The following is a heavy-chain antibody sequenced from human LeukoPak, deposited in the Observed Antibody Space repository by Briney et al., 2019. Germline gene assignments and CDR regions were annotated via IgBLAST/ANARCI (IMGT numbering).Heavy chain of an antibody. V-gene: IGHV3-30*18. CDR2: ISHDGTVQ. CDR1: GFIFSSYG. Sequence: PGGSLRLSCVASGFIFSSYGMQWVRQAPGKGLEWVAVISHDGTVQYYADSVKGRFTISRDTSKSSLYLQMNSLRPEDTAVYFCAKEHREKSSREYDFWGQGTLVTVSS. CDR3: AKEHREKSSREYDF. J-gene: IGHJ4*02. D-gene: IGHD3-10*01.